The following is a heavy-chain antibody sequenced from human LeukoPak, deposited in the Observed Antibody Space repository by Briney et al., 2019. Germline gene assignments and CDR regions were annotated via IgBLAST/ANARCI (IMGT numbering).Heavy chain of an antibody. CDR1: GYTLTELS. V-gene: IGHV1-24*01. CDR3: ARDVHGDYGSGWFDP. J-gene: IGHJ5*02. D-gene: IGHD4-17*01. Sequence: ASVKVSCKVSGYTLTELSMHWVRQAPGKGLEWMGGFDPEDGETIYAQKFQGRVTMTEDTSTDTAYMELSSLTSDDTAVYYCARDVHGDYGSGWFDPWGQGTLVSVSS. CDR2: FDPEDGET.